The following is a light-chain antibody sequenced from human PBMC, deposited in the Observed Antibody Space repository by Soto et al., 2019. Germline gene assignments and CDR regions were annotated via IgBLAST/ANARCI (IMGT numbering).Light chain of an antibody. CDR3: QQYGSSPRT. V-gene: IGKV3-20*01. CDR1: QSVFSNY. Sequence: EIVLTQSPDTLSLSPGERATLSCRASQSVFSNYLVWYQQEPGQAPRLLIYGASNRATGIPDRFSGSGSGTDFTLSISRLGPEDFAVYYCQQYGSSPRTFGQGTRLEIK. J-gene: IGKJ5*01. CDR2: GAS.